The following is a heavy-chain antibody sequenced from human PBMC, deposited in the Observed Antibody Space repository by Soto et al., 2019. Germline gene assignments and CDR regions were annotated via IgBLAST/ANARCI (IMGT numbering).Heavy chain of an antibody. CDR1: GYTLTELS. V-gene: IGHV1-24*01. Sequence: QVQLVQSGAEVKKPGASVKVSCKVSGYTLTELSMHWVRQAPGKGLEWMGGFDPEDGETIYAQKFQGRVTMTEDTSTDTAYMELSSLRSEDTAVYNCATCSGGSCYSIGYFQHWGQGTLVTVSS. CDR2: FDPEDGET. D-gene: IGHD2-15*01. CDR3: ATCSGGSCYSIGYFQH. J-gene: IGHJ1*01.